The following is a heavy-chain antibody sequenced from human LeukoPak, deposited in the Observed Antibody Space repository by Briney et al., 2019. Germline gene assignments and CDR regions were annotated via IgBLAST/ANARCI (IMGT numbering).Heavy chain of an antibody. D-gene: IGHD3-16*01. CDR1: GFTFSSYA. J-gene: IGHJ5*02. CDR3: GKGTVAGTWGNNWFDP. Sequence: GGSLRLSCAASGFTFSSYAMNWVRQAPGKGLEWVSVISHTGGSTYYADSVKGRFTISRGNSKNTLYLQMNSLRAEDTAVYYCGKGTVAGTWGNNWFDPWGQGTLVTVSS. V-gene: IGHV3-23*01. CDR2: ISHTGGST.